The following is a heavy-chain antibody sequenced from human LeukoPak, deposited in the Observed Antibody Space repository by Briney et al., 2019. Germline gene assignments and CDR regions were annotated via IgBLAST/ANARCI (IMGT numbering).Heavy chain of an antibody. CDR1: GYTFTSYG. CDR3: AIVYGDFGGYFDY. D-gene: IGHD4-17*01. J-gene: IGHJ4*02. V-gene: IGHV1-18*01. Sequence: ASVKVSCKASGYTFTSYGISWVRQAAGQGVEWMGWISAYNGNTNYAQKLQGRDTMTRDESPSTAYMEMRSLRSDDTAVYYCAIVYGDFGGYFDYWGQGTLVTVSS. CDR2: ISAYNGNT.